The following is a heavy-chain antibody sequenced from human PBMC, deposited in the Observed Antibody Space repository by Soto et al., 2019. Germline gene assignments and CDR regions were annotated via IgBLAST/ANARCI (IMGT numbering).Heavy chain of an antibody. CDR1: GFTVSSNH. CDR2: IYSGGAT. D-gene: IGHD3-10*01. CDR3: ARVIYNSVSHNGSGIDWFDP. V-gene: IGHV3-53*04. J-gene: IGHJ5*02. Sequence: EVQLVESGGGLVQPGGSLRLSCATSGFTVSSNHMSWVRQAPGKGLEWVSVIYSGGATNYADSVKGRFTISRHNSKNTRYLQMSSLRPEDTAVYYCARVIYNSVSHNGSGIDWFDPWGQGTLVTVSS.